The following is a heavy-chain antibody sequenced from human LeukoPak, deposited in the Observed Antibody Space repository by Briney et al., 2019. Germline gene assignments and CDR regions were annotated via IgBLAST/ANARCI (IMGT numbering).Heavy chain of an antibody. CDR1: GFTFSNYE. J-gene: IGHJ4*02. D-gene: IGHD3-10*01. CDR3: AKVIVYYGWVNYYYFDY. CDR2: ISSSGSST. V-gene: IGHV3-48*03. Sequence: GGSLRLSCATSGFTFSNYEMSWVRQTPGKGLEWVSYISSSGSSTYYADSVKGRFSISRDNAKNSLYLQMNSLRAEDTAVYYCAKVIVYYGWVNYYYFDYWGQGILVTVSS.